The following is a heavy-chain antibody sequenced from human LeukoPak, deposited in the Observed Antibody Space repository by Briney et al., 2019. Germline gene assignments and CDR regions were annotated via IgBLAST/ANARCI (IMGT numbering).Heavy chain of an antibody. CDR3: ARVVRGVRNWFDP. D-gene: IGHD3-10*01. CDR2: IYYSGST. Sequence: PSETLPLTCTVSGGSISSYYWSWIRQPPGKGLEWIGYIYYSGSTNYNPSLKSRVTISVDTSKNQFSLKLSSVTAADTAVYYCARVVRGVRNWFDPWGQGTLVTVSS. J-gene: IGHJ5*02. CDR1: GGSISSYY. V-gene: IGHV4-59*01.